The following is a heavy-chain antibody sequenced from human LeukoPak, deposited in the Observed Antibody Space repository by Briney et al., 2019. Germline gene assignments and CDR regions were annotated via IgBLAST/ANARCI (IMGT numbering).Heavy chain of an antibody. J-gene: IGHJ4*02. CDR3: TVVATTYYFDY. V-gene: IGHV1-69*05. D-gene: IGHD5-12*01. CDR1: GGTFSSYA. CDR2: IIPIFGTA. Sequence: RSSVKVSCKASGGTFSSYAISWVRQAPGQGLEWMGRIIPIFGTANYAQKFQGRVAITTDESTSTAYMELSSLRSEDTAVYYCTVVATTYYFDYWRQGTLVTVSS.